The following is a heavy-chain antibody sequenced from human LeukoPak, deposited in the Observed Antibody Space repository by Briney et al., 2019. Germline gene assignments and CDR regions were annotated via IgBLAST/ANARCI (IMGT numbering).Heavy chain of an antibody. CDR3: ASSLSIFGVVPFDY. CDR1: GGSVSSYY. D-gene: IGHD3-3*01. J-gene: IGHJ4*02. CDR2: IYYSGST. Sequence: SETLSLTCTVSGGSVSSYYWSWVRQPPGKGLEWVGYIYYSGSTNYNPSLKSRVTISVDTSKNQFSLKLSSVTAADTAVYYCASSLSIFGVVPFDYWGQGTLVTVSS. V-gene: IGHV4-59*02.